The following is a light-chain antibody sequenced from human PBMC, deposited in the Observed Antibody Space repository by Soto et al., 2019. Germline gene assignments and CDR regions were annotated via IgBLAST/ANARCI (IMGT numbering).Light chain of an antibody. J-gene: IGLJ1*01. V-gene: IGLV1-44*01. CDR3: TVWDDSLNGHV. CDR2: TND. CDR1: SSNIGTSS. Sequence: QSVLTQPPSASGTPGQTVTISCSGSSSNIGTSSVHWYKHLPGTAPKPLIYTNDQRPSGVPDRFSGSKSGTSASLANSGLQSEDEADYYCTVWDDSLNGHVFGTETKVTVL.